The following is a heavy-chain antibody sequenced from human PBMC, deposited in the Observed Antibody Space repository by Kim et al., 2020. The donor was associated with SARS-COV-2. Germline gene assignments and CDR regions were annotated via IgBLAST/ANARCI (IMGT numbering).Heavy chain of an antibody. CDR1: GGTFSSYA. CDR3: ARGLFFGGSYTNYYYYGMDV. J-gene: IGHJ6*02. V-gene: IGHV1-69*13. Sequence: SVKVSCKASGGTFSSYAISWVRQAPGQGLEWMGGIIPIFGTANYAQKFQGRVTITADESTSTAYMELSSLRSEDTAVYYCARGLFFGGSYTNYYYYGMDVWGQGTTVTVSS. CDR2: IIPIFGTA. D-gene: IGHD1-26*01.